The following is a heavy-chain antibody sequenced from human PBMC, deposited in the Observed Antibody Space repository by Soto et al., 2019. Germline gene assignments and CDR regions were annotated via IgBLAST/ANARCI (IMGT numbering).Heavy chain of an antibody. D-gene: IGHD3-16*01. J-gene: IGHJ4*02. CDR2: IKSKTDGGTT. Sequence: PGGSLRLSCAASGFTFSNAWMSWVRQAPGKGLEWVGRIKSKTDGGTTDYAAPVKGRFTISRDDSKNTLYLQMNSLKTEDTAVYYCTTAYAVRIPPAYDYVWGSSLYYFDYWGQGTLVTVSS. CDR3: TTAYAVRIPPAYDYVWGSSLYYFDY. CDR1: GFTFSNAW. V-gene: IGHV3-15*01.